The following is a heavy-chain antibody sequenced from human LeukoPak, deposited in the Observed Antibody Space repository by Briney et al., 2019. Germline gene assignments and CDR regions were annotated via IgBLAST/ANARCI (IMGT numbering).Heavy chain of an antibody. CDR3: ARDRVYGSGIRT. CDR2: IYTSGRS. CDR1: GLNVSDDY. Sequence: GGSLRLSCAASGLNVSDDYMTWVRQAPGKGLERVSVIYTSGRSDYVDSVKGRFNISRDNTKNTVYLQMNSLTVEDTAVYYCARDRVYGSGIRTWGQGTLVTVSS. D-gene: IGHD3-10*01. J-gene: IGHJ4*02. V-gene: IGHV3-66*01.